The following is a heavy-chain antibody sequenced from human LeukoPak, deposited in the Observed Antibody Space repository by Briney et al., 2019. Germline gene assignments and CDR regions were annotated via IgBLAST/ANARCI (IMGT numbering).Heavy chain of an antibody. J-gene: IGHJ4*02. V-gene: IGHV4-59*07. Sequence: NPSDPLSLTCTVSGGPIDRHYWRCLRHPTGKAIEWISFVFYHGSTNYNPSLKRRLTMSLDTSRDQFSLRLTSVTAADAAVYYCASRPAGSTWYGVFDYWSRGTLVTVSS. CDR2: VFYHGST. D-gene: IGHD6-13*01. CDR1: GGPIDRHY. CDR3: ASRPAGSTWYGVFDY.